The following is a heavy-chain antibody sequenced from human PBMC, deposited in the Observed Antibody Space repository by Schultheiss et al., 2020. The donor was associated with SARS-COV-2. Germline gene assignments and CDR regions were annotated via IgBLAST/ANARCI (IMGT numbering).Heavy chain of an antibody. V-gene: IGHV3-21*03. CDR3: TTDLGGGFYYYGMDV. D-gene: IGHD3-16*01. CDR2: ISSSSSYI. Sequence: GGSLRLSCAASGFTFSSYSMNWVRQAPGKGLEWVSSISSSSSYIYYADSVKGRFTISRDNSKNTLYLQMNSLKTEDTAVYYCTTDLGGGFYYYGMDVWGQGTTVTVSS. CDR1: GFTFSSYS. J-gene: IGHJ6*02.